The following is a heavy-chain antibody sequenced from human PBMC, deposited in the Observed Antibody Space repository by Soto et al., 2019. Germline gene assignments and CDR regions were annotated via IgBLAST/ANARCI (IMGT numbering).Heavy chain of an antibody. CDR1: GFTFSNFA. CDR2: IGASDT. D-gene: IGHD1-20*01. Sequence: PGGSLRLSCVASGFTFSNFAMSWVRQAPGKGLEWVSGIGASDTYYTDSVKGRFTISRDNSKSTVFLQMNSLRAEDTAIYYCAKDRMDHNSVWDPFDIWGQGTMVTVSS. V-gene: IGHV3-23*01. J-gene: IGHJ3*02. CDR3: AKDRMDHNSVWDPFDI.